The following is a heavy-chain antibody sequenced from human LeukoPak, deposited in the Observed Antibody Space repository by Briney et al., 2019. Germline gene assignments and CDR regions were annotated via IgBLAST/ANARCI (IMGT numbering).Heavy chain of an antibody. CDR3: ARSSSVNYDSSGYSALDY. Sequence: AGGSLRLSCAASGFTFSSYSMNWVRQAPGKGLEWVSSISTSSSYIYYADSVKGRFTISRDNAKNSLYLQMTSLRAEDTAVYYCARSSSVNYDSSGYSALDYWGQGTLVTVSS. J-gene: IGHJ4*02. CDR2: ISTSSSYI. D-gene: IGHD3-22*01. V-gene: IGHV3-21*06. CDR1: GFTFSSYS.